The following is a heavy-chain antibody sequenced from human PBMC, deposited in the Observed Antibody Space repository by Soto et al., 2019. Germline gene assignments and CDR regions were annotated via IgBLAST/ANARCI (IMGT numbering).Heavy chain of an antibody. CDR2: IYYSGST. CDR3: ARGIVVVAATGMDV. Sequence: QVQLQESGPGLVKPSQTLSLTCTVSGGYISSGGYYWSWIRQHPGKGLEWIGYIYYSGSTYYNPSLKSRVTISVDTSKNQFSLKLSSVTAADTAVYYCARGIVVVAATGMDVWGQGTTVTVSS. J-gene: IGHJ6*02. V-gene: IGHV4-31*03. D-gene: IGHD2-15*01. CDR1: GGYISSGGYY.